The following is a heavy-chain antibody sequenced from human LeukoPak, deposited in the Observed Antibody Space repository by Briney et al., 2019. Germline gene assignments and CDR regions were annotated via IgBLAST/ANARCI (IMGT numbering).Heavy chain of an antibody. D-gene: IGHD3-10*02. CDR3: AKELDTMFFDY. CDR1: GFTFSNYA. V-gene: IGHV3-23*01. Sequence: GGSLRLSCAASGFTFSNYAMSWVRQAPGKGLEWVSVISGSGGSTYYADSVKGRFTISRDNPKNTLYLQMNSLTTDDTAFYFCAKELDTMFFDYWGQGALVTVSS. J-gene: IGHJ4*02. CDR2: ISGSGGST.